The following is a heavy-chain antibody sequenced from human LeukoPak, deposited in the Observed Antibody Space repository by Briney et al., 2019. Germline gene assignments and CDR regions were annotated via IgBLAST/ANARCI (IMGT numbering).Heavy chain of an antibody. Sequence: PGGSLRLSCAASAFTFSSYAMHLVRQAPGKGLEWVAVISYDGSNEYYADSVKGRFTISRDNSKNTLYLQMNSLRAEDTAVYYCASRYSSSWYVLDYWGQGTLVTVSS. V-gene: IGHV3-30-3*01. CDR1: AFTFSSYA. J-gene: IGHJ4*02. CDR3: ASRYSSSWYVLDY. D-gene: IGHD6-13*01. CDR2: ISYDGSNE.